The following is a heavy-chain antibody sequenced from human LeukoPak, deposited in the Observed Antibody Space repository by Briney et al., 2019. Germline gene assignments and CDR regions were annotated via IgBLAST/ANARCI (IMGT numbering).Heavy chain of an antibody. D-gene: IGHD2-21*02. CDR3: ARTENYCGGDCYIDY. J-gene: IGHJ4*02. CDR2: IWYDGSNK. CDR1: GFTFSSYG. V-gene: IGHV3-33*01. Sequence: GGSLRLSCAASGFTFSSYGMHWVRQAPGKGLEWVAVIWYDGSNKYYADSVKGRFTISRDNSKNTLYLQMNSLRAEDTAVYYCARTENYCGGDCYIDYWGQGTLFTVSS.